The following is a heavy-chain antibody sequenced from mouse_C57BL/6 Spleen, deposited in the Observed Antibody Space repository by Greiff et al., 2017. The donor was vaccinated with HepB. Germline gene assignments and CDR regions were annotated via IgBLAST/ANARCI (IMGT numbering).Heavy chain of an antibody. V-gene: IGHV1-50*01. J-gene: IGHJ2*01. D-gene: IGHD1-1*01. CDR2: IDPSDSYT. Sequence: VQLQQPGAELVKPGASVKLSCKASGYTFTSYWMQWVKQRPGQGLEWIGEIDPSDSYTNYNQKFKGKATLTVDTSSSTAYMQLSSLTSEDSAVYYCARGGSSYGFDYWGQGTTLTVSS. CDR3: ARGGSSYGFDY. CDR1: GYTFTSYW.